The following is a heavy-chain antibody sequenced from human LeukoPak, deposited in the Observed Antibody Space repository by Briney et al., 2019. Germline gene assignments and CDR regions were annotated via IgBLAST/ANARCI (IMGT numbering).Heavy chain of an antibody. CDR1: GFTFSSYW. D-gene: IGHD5-12*01. CDR3: AREDIVATIFDY. CDR2: IKQDGSEK. J-gene: IGHJ4*02. Sequence: GGPLRLSCAASGFTFSSYWMSWVRQAPGKGLEWVANIKQDGSEKYYVDSVKGRFTMSRDNAKNSLYLQMNSLRAEDTAVYYCAREDIVATIFDYWGQGTLVTVSS. V-gene: IGHV3-7*01.